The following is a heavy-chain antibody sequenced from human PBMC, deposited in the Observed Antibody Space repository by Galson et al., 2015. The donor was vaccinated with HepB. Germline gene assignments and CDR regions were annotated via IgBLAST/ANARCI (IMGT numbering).Heavy chain of an antibody. CDR3: ARDTRMVRGGRTGDLCY. CDR1: GFTFSSYA. V-gene: IGHV3-30-3*01. D-gene: IGHD3-10*01. CDR2: ISYDGSNK. J-gene: IGHJ4*02. Sequence: SLRLSCAASGFTFSSYAMHWVRQAPGKGLEWVAVISYDGSNKYYADSVKGRFTISRDNSKNTLYLQMNSLRAEDTAVYYCARDTRMVRGGRTGDLCYWGQGTLVTVSS.